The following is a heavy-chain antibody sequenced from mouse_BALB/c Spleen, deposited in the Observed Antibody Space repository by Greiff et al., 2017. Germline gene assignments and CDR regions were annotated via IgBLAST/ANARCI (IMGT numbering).Heavy chain of an antibody. CDR3: ARGVKVGYYFDY. Sequence: EVQLQQSGPGLVKPSQSLSLTCTVTGYSITSDYAWNWIRQFPGNKLEWMGYISYSGSTSYNPSLKSRISITRDTSKNQFFLQLNSVTTEDTATYYCARGVKVGYYFDYWGQGTTLTVSS. CDR1: GYSITSDYA. V-gene: IGHV3-2*02. J-gene: IGHJ2*01. D-gene: IGHD1-3*01. CDR2: ISYSGST.